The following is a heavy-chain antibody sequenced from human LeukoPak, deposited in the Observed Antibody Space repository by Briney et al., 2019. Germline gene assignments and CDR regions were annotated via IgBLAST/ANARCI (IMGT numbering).Heavy chain of an antibody. Sequence: SETLSLTCTVSGGSISSSSYYWGWIRQPPGKGLEWIGSIYYSGSTYYNPSLKSRVTISVDTSKNQFSLKLSSVTASDTAVYYCARRVDDSSGYHYWGQGTLVTVSS. CDR2: IYYSGST. J-gene: IGHJ4*02. D-gene: IGHD3-22*01. CDR3: ARRVDDSSGYHY. V-gene: IGHV4-39*01. CDR1: GGSISSSSYY.